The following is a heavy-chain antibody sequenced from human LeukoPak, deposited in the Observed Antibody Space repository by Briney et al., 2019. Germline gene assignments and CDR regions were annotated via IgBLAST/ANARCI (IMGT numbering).Heavy chain of an antibody. D-gene: IGHD4-17*01. Sequence: GESLKISCKGSGYTFTNYWIAWVRLMPGEGLEWMGIIYPGDSDTRYSPSFQGQVTISADKSISTAYLQWSSLKASDTAMYYCARLVTVTTGGLASWGQGTLVTVSS. J-gene: IGHJ4*02. CDR3: ARLVTVTTGGLAS. CDR2: IYPGDSDT. V-gene: IGHV5-51*01. CDR1: GYTFTNYW.